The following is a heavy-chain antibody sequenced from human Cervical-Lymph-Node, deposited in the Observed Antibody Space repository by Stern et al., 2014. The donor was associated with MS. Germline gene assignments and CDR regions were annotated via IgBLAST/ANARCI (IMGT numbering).Heavy chain of an antibody. J-gene: IGHJ5*02. D-gene: IGHD6-13*01. CDR2: IYHSGST. Sequence: VQLVESGPGLVKPSETLSLTCTVSGYSISSGYYWGWIRQPPGKGLEWIGTIYHSGSTYYNPSLKSRVTISVDTSKHQFSLKLSSVTAADTAVYYCAREEQQLVHGNWFDPWGQGTLVTVSS. CDR3: AREEQQLVHGNWFDP. CDR1: GYSISSGYY. V-gene: IGHV4-38-2*02.